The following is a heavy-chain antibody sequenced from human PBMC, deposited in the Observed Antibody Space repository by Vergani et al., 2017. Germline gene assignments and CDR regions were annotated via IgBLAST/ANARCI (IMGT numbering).Heavy chain of an antibody. CDR1: GGTFSSYA. CDR2: IIPIFGTA. Sequence: QVQLVQSGAEVKKPGSSVKVSCKASGGTFSSYAISWVRQAPGQGLEWMGGIIPIFGTANYAQKFQGRVTITADESTSTAYMELSSLRSEDTAVYYCASAPRLLAARGKDYYGMDVWGQGTTVTVSS. CDR3: ASAPRLLAARGKDYYGMDV. V-gene: IGHV1-69*01. D-gene: IGHD6-6*01. J-gene: IGHJ6*02.